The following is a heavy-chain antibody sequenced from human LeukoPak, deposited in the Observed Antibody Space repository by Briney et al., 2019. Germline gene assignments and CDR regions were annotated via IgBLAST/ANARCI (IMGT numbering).Heavy chain of an antibody. D-gene: IGHD2-15*01. J-gene: IGHJ4*01. Sequence: PSETLSLTCTVSGGSISSGSYYWGWIRQPPGKGLEWIGSIYYSGSTYYNPSLKSRVTISVDTSKNQFSLKLSSVTAADTAVYYCARGGWYGPFDYWGQEPWSPSPQ. CDR1: GGSISSGSYY. CDR2: IYYSGST. V-gene: IGHV4-39*07. CDR3: ARGGWYGPFDY.